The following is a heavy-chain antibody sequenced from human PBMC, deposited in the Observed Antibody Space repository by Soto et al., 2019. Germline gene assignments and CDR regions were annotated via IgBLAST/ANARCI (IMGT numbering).Heavy chain of an antibody. D-gene: IGHD3-3*01. CDR2: IIPIFGTA. Sequence: SVQVSCKASGGTFSSYAISWVRQAPGQGLEWMGGIIPIFGTANYAQKFQGRVTITADESTITAYMELSSLRSEDTAVYYCARAGTIFGVVMYYFDYWGQGTLVTVSS. J-gene: IGHJ4*02. CDR3: ARAGTIFGVVMYYFDY. CDR1: GGTFSSYA. V-gene: IGHV1-69*13.